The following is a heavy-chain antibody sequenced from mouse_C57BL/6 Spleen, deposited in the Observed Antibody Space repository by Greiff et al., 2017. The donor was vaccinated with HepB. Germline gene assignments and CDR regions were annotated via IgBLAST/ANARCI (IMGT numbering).Heavy chain of an antibody. CDR3: ARRGYFYAMDY. CDR2: IYPGDGDT. V-gene: IGHV1-82*01. Sequence: LVESGPELVKPGASVKISCKASGYAFSSSWMNWVKQRPGKGLEWIGRIYPGDGDTNYNGKFKGKATLTADKSSSTAYMQLSSLTSEDSAVYFCARRGYFYAMDYWGQGTSVTVSS. CDR1: GYAFSSSW. J-gene: IGHJ4*01.